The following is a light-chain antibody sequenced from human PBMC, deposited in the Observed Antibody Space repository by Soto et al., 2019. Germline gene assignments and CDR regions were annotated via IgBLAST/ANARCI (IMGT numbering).Light chain of an antibody. V-gene: IGKV1-5*03. CDR3: QQYNSYPIT. Sequence: DIQMTQSPSTLSASVGDRVTITCRASQSISSWLAWYQQKPGKAPQVLIYKASSLESGVPSRFSGSGSGTEFTLTISSLQPDDSATYHCQQYNSYPITFGQGTRLEIK. CDR2: KAS. J-gene: IGKJ5*01. CDR1: QSISSW.